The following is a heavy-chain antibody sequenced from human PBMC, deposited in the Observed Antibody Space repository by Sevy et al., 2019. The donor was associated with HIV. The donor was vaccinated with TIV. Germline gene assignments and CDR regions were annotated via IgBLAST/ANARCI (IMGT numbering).Heavy chain of an antibody. D-gene: IGHD6-25*01. CDR2: ISWNSGAI. J-gene: IGHJ4*02. V-gene: IGHV3-9*01. CDR1: GFTFGEFA. CDR3: ALDSALMTGSAIFDK. Sequence: GGCLRLSCTASGFTFGEFAMHWVRQGPGKGLEWVSGISWNSGAIGYADSVKGRFSISRDNAKNSLYLQMNVLRPEDTAVYYCALDSALMTGSAIFDKWGQGTLVTVSS.